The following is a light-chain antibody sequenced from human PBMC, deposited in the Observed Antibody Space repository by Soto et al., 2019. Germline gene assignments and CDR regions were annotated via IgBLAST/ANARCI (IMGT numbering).Light chain of an antibody. Sequence: QSALTQPASVSGSPGQSITISCTGTSSDVGGYHFVSWYQQHPGKAPKLIIFEVKNRPSGVSNRFSGSKSGNTASLTIYGLQAEDEADYYCSSYSSRKTLEIFGGGTKVTVL. J-gene: IGLJ2*01. CDR2: EVK. V-gene: IGLV2-14*01. CDR1: SSDVGGYHF. CDR3: SSYSSRKTLEI.